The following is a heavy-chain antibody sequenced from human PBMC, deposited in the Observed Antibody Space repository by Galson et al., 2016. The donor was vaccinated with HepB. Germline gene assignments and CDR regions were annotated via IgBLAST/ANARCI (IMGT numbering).Heavy chain of an antibody. CDR2: ISGNGDIT. Sequence: SLRLSCAASGFSFSSYAMTWVRQAPGKGLEWVSVISGNGDITHYADSVQGRFTVSRDNSKNTLYLRVNSLRAEDTALYYCAKPSPQWELPNWYFDLWGRGTLVTVSS. CDR1: GFSFSSYA. J-gene: IGHJ2*01. CDR3: AKPSPQWELPNWYFDL. D-gene: IGHD1-26*01. V-gene: IGHV3-23*01.